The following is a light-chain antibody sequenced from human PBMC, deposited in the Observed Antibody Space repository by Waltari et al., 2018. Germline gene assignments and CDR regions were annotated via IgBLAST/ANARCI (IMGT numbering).Light chain of an antibody. J-gene: IGKJ5*01. CDR1: QSVSSSY. V-gene: IGKV3-20*01. Sequence: EIVLTQSPGTLSLSPGERATLSCRASQSVSSSYLAWYQQKPGQAPSLLIHCASSRATGIPDRFSGSGSGTDFTLTISRLEPEDFAVYYCQQYGSSPLITFGQGTRLEIK. CDR3: QQYGSSPLIT. CDR2: CAS.